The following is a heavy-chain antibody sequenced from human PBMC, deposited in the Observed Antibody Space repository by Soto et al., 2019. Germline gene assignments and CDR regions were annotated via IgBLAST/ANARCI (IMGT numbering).Heavy chain of an antibody. D-gene: IGHD3-22*01. V-gene: IGHV1-18*01. Sequence: QVQLVQSGAEVKKPGASVKVSCKASGYTFTSYSISWVRQAPGQGLEWMGWISAYNGITNYAQKLQGRVTMTTDTSTSTAYMELRSLRSDDTAVYYCARGSDYYDSSGYSDYWGQGTLVTVSS. CDR3: ARGSDYYDSSGYSDY. CDR1: GYTFTSYS. J-gene: IGHJ4*02. CDR2: ISAYNGIT.